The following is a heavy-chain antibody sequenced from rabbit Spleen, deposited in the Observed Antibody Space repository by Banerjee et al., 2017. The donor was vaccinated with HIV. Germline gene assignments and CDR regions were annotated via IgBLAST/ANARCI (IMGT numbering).Heavy chain of an antibody. CDR2: IDPVFGIT. V-gene: IGHV1S7*01. CDR3: VREVAAKFNL. Sequence: EESGGGLVQPGGSLKLFCKASGFDFSNYGVNWVRQAPGKGLEWIGYIDPVFGITYYANWVNGRFTISSHNAQNTLFLQLNSLTAADTATYFCVREVAAKFNLWGQGTLVTVS. D-gene: IGHD4-1*01. J-gene: IGHJ4*01. CDR1: GFDFSNYG.